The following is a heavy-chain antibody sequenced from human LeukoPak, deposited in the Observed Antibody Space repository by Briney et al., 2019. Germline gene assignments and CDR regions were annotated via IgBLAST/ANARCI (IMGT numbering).Heavy chain of an antibody. V-gene: IGHV3-23*01. Sequence: TGGSLRLSCAASGFTFNSYAMNWVRQAPGKGLEWVSTISGGGGGTYYADSVKGRFTISRDNSKNTLYLKMNSLRAEDTAVYYCAKDLGYGSGSSFDYWGQGTLVTVSS. CDR2: ISGGGGGT. J-gene: IGHJ4*02. CDR1: GFTFNSYA. CDR3: AKDLGYGSGSSFDY. D-gene: IGHD3-10*01.